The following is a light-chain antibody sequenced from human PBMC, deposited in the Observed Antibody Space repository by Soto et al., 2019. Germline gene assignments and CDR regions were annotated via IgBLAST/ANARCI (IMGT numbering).Light chain of an antibody. CDR1: SXDVGGYNY. V-gene: IGLV2-11*01. CDR2: DVT. CDR3: CSYAGSYSYA. Sequence: QSALTQPRSVSGSPGQSVAISCTGTSXDVGGYNYVSWYQQHPGKAPKLLIYDVTKRPSGVPDRFSASKSGNTASLTISGLQADDEADYYCCSYAGSYSYAFGTGTKVTVL. J-gene: IGLJ1*01.